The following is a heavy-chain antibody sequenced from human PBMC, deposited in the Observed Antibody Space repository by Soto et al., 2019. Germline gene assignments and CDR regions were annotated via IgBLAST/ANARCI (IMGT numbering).Heavy chain of an antibody. CDR2: IYYSGST. CDR1: GGSISSYY. CDR3: AGLYGSGSYYTTYYYYYMDV. V-gene: IGHV4-59*01. Sequence: SETLSLTCTVSGGSISSYYWSWIRQHPRKGLEWIGYIYYSGSTNYNHSLKSRVTISVGTSKNQFSLKLSSVTAADTAVYYCAGLYGSGSYYTTYYYYYMDVWGKGTTVTVSS. D-gene: IGHD3-10*01. J-gene: IGHJ6*03.